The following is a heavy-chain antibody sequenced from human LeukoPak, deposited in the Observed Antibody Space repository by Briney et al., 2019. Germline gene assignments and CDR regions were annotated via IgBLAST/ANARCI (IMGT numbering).Heavy chain of an antibody. J-gene: IGHJ6*03. V-gene: IGHV4-34*01. D-gene: IGHD7-27*01. CDR1: GGSFSGYY. CDR3: ARGPWVSYYYYYYIDV. Sequence: PSETLSLTCAVYGGSFSGYYWSWIRQPPGKGLEWIGEINHSGSTNYNPSLKSRVTISVDTSKNQFSLKLSSVTAADTAVYYCARGPWVSYYYYYYIDVWGKGTTVTFSS. CDR2: INHSGST.